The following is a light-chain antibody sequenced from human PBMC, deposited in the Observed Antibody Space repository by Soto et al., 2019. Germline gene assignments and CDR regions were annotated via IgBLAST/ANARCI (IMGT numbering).Light chain of an antibody. CDR1: QSVSSN. J-gene: IGKJ1*01. V-gene: IGKV3-15*01. CDR3: QQYNNWPPWT. CDR2: GAS. Sequence: EIVMTQSTATLSVSPGERATLSCRASQSVSSNLAWYQQKPGQAPRLLIYGASTRATGIPARFRGSGSGTEFTRTISTLQSEDFAVYYCQQYNNWPPWTFGQGTKVEIK.